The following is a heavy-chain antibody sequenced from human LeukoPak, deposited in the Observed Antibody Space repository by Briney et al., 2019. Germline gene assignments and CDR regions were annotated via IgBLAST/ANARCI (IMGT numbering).Heavy chain of an antibody. CDR1: GGSISSGSYY. V-gene: IGHV4-61*02. CDR2: IYTSGST. Sequence: SQTLSLTCTVSGGSISSGSYYWSWIRQPAGKGLEWIGRIYTSGSTNYNPSLKSRVTISVDTSKNQFSLKLSSVTAADTAVYYCAIVVVNGGHRIPVFDYWGQGTLVTVSS. J-gene: IGHJ4*02. CDR3: AIVVVNGGHRIPVFDY. D-gene: IGHD3-22*01.